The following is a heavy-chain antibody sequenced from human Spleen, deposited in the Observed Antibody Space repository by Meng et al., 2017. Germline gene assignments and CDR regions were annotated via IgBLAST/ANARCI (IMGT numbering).Heavy chain of an antibody. CDR2: KWHDGSNK. CDR3: ARDQMVTTYGDSGY. J-gene: IGHJ4*02. V-gene: IGHV3-33*01. Sequence: VLRGGGGGVGVQTGRVLGLFCSVSGFTFNRYGMHWVRQAPGKGVEWVAVKWHDGSNKYYADSVKGRFTISRDHSKNTLFLQMNSLRAEDTAVYYCARDQMVTTYGDSGYWGQGTLVTVSS. D-gene: IGHD4-17*01. CDR1: GFTFNRYG.